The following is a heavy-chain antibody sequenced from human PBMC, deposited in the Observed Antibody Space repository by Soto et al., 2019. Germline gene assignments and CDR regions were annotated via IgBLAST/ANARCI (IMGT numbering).Heavy chain of an antibody. V-gene: IGHV4-31*03. J-gene: IGHJ4*02. CDR3: ARGYRQSGYSSSWVFDY. D-gene: IGHD6-13*01. Sequence: QVQLQESGPGLVKPSQTLSLICTVSGGSINSGGYYWNWIRQHPGKGLEWIGYIFYSGSTYYNPFLRSRVTLSADPSENHFSLNLSPVTAADTAVYFCARGYRQSGYSSSWVFDYWGQGTLVNVSS. CDR1: GGSINSGGYY. CDR2: IFYSGST.